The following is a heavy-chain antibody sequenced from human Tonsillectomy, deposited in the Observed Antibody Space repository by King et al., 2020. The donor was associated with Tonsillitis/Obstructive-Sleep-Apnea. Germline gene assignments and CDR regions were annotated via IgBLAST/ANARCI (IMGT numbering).Heavy chain of an antibody. CDR3: ARVPAGGSARVGYYYYYYMDV. V-gene: IGHV1-69*01. D-gene: IGHD3-10*01. J-gene: IGHJ6*03. Sequence: QLVQSGAEVKKPGSSVKVSCKASGGTFSSYAISWVRQAPGQGLEWMGGIIPIFGTANYAQKFQGRVTITADESTSTAYMELSSLRSEDTAVYYCARVPAGGSARVGYYYYYYMDVWGKGTTVTVSS. CDR2: IIPIFGTA. CDR1: GGTFSSYA.